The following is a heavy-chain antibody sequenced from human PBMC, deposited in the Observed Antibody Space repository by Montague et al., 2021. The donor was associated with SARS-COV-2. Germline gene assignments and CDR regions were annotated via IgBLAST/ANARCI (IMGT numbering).Heavy chain of an antibody. Sequence: SLRLSCAASGFDFFNFDMAWVRQAPGRGLEWISDISSSGATILYADSLKGRFTISRDNIQKSLYLQMNSLRAEDTAVYYCATNKYCTLHDCPHGRHYFDHWGQGTLVTVSS. CDR2: ISSSGATI. V-gene: IGHV3-48*03. CDR3: ATNKYCTLHDCPHGRHYFDH. J-gene: IGHJ4*02. D-gene: IGHD2-8*01. CDR1: GFDFFNFD.